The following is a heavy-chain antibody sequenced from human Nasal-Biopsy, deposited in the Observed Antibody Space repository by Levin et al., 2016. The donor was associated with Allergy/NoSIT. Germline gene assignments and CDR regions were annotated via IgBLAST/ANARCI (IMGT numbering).Heavy chain of an antibody. V-gene: IGHV1-69*06. J-gene: IGHJ5*02. CDR2: IIPVFGTT. CDR1: GDTFSSYT. Sequence: SVKVSCKASGDTFSSYTIAWVRQAPGQGLEWMGGIIPVFGTTAYAQKFQGRLTITADKSTGTAYMELSSLTSHDTAVYYCARLFVDASGDNWFDPWGRGTPVAVSS. D-gene: IGHD2-15*01. CDR3: ARLFVDASGDNWFDP.